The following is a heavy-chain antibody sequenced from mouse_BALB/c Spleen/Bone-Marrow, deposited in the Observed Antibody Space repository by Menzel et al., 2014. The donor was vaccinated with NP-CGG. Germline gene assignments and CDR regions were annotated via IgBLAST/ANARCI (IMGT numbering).Heavy chain of an antibody. J-gene: IGHJ2*01. V-gene: IGHV1-20*02. Sequence: VQLQQSGPELVKPGASVKISCKASGYSFTGYFVNWVMQSHGKSLEWIGRINPYNGDTFYNQKFKGKATLTVDKSSSTAHMELRSLASEDSAVYYCARPGYYGSSYVDYWGQEATRTVSS. CDR1: GYSFTGYF. CDR2: INPYNGDT. D-gene: IGHD1-1*01. CDR3: ARPGYYGSSYVDY.